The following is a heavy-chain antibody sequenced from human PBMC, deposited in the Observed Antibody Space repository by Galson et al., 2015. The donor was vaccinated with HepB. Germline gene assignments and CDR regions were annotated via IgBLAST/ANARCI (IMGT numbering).Heavy chain of an antibody. CDR2: ISSSSSYI. V-gene: IGHV3-21*01. Sequence: SLRLSCAASGFTFSSYSMNWVRQAPGKGLEWVSSISSSSSYIYYADSVKGRFTISRDNAKNSLYLQMNSLRAEDTAVYYCARDIPYYDSSGYYYEGAFDIWGQGTMVTVSS. CDR3: ARDIPYYDSSGYYYEGAFDI. J-gene: IGHJ3*02. CDR1: GFTFSSYS. D-gene: IGHD3-22*01.